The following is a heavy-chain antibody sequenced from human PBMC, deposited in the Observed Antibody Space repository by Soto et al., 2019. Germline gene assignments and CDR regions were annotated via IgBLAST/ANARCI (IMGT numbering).Heavy chain of an antibody. V-gene: IGHV1-18*01. CDR1: GYTFTSYG. D-gene: IGHD3-9*01. CDR3: AGAGYYVILTGYRKPEAFDI. J-gene: IGHJ3*02. Sequence: QVQLVQSGAEVKKPGASVKFSCKASGYTFTSYGISWVRQAPGQGLEWMGWISAYNGNTNYAQKLQGRVTMTTDTSRGTAYMVLRSLRSGDTAVYYGAGAGYYVILTGYRKPEAFDIWGEGTMVTVSS. CDR2: ISAYNGNT.